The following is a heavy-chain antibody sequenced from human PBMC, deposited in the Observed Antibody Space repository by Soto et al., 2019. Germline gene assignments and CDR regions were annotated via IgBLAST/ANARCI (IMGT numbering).Heavy chain of an antibody. CDR1: GFTFSSYS. Sequence: LRLSCAAFGFTFSSYSMHWVRQAPGKGLEWVAVISYDGSNKYYADSEKGRFTISRDNSKNALYLQMNSLTPEDTAVYYCARVYSSLDYGIDYWGQGTLVTVSS. J-gene: IGHJ4*02. V-gene: IGHV3-30-3*01. CDR2: ISYDGSNK. D-gene: IGHD6-6*01. CDR3: ARVYSSLDYGIDY.